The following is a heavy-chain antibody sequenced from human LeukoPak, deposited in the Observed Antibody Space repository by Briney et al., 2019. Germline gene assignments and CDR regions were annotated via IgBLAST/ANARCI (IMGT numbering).Heavy chain of an antibody. D-gene: IGHD4-17*01. CDR3: AHAVTPRHFQD. CDR2: ISNDGSRK. V-gene: IGHV3-30*03. Sequence: GRSLRLSCAPSGFTFSRHGMHWVRQAPGKGLEWVAIISNDGSRKYYAHSVEGRFTISRDNSKNTLYLQMVSLRAEDTAVYYCAHAVTPRHFQDWGQGTLVTVSS. J-gene: IGHJ1*01. CDR1: GFTFSRHG.